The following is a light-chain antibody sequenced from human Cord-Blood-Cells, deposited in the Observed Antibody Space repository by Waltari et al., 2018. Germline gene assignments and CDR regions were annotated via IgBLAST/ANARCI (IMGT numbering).Light chain of an antibody. CDR3: QQDYSTPFT. CDR2: WAS. CDR1: QSVLYSSNNKNY. V-gene: IGKV4-1*01. J-gene: IGKJ3*01. Sequence: DIVMTQSPDSLAVSLGERATINCKSSQSVLYSSNNKNYLAWYQQKPGQPPKLLIYWASTRQSGVPDRFSGSGSGTEFTLTISSLQAEDVAVYYCQQDYSTPFTFGPGTKVDI.